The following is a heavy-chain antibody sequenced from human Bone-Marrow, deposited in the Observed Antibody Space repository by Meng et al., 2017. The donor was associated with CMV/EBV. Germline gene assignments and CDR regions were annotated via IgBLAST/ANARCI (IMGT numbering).Heavy chain of an antibody. D-gene: IGHD3-22*01. V-gene: IGHV4-39*07. CDR1: GGSISSSSYY. CDR2: IYYSGST. Sequence: SETLSLTCTVSGGSISSSSYYWGWIRQPPGKGLEWIGSIYYSGSTYYNPSLKSRVTISVDTSKNQLSLKLSSVTAADTAVYYCARENYYYNDAFDIWGQGTMVTVSS. J-gene: IGHJ3*02. CDR3: ARENYYYNDAFDI.